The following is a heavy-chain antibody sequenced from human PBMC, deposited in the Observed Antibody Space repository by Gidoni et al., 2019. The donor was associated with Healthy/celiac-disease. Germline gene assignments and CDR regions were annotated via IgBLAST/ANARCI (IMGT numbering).Heavy chain of an antibody. V-gene: IGHV1-69*04. J-gene: IGHJ6*02. D-gene: IGHD6-6*01. Sequence: AMIYGRQAPGQGLEWMGRIIPIFGIANYAQKFQGRVTITADKSTSTAYMELSSLRSEDTAVYYCARVPPGQLAHYYYYGMDVWGQGTTVTVSS. CDR3: ARVPPGQLAHYYYYGMDV. CDR1: A. CDR2: IIPIFGIA.